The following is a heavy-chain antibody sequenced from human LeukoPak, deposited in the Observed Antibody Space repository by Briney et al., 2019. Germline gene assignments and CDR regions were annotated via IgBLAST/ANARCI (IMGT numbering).Heavy chain of an antibody. CDR1: GASISDSY. J-gene: IGHJ4*02. CDR2: MYYSGIP. D-gene: IGHD3-10*01. V-gene: IGHV4-59*08. CDR3: ASHHGRGEAFDY. Sequence: PSETLSLTCTVSGASISDSYWSWIRQPPGKRLEGIAYMYYSGIPNYSRSLKSRATMSADKSNNQASLTLTSVTPADTAVYYCASHHGRGEAFDYWGRGTLVTVSS.